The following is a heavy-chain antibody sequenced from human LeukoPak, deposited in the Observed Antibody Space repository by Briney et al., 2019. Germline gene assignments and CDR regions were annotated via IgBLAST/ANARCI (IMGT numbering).Heavy chain of an antibody. Sequence: ASVKVSCKASGGTFSSYAISWVRQAPGQGLEWMGGIIPIFGTANYAQKFQGRVTITADESTSTAYMELSSLRSEDTAVYYCARDSTPYYYDSSGYFQEFDYWGQGTLVTVSS. CDR2: IIPIFGTA. D-gene: IGHD3-22*01. J-gene: IGHJ4*02. V-gene: IGHV1-69*13. CDR1: GGTFSSYA. CDR3: ARDSTPYYYDSSGYFQEFDY.